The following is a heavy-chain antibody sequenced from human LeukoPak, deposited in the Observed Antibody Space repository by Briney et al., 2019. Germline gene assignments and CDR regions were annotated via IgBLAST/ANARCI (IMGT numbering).Heavy chain of an antibody. Sequence: PGGSLRLSCAASGFTFSSYAMRWVRQAPGKGLEWVAVISYDGSNKYYADSVKGRFTISRDNSKNTLYLQMNSLRAEDTAVYYCARDLRYCSSTSCYHRPGYWGQGTLVTVSS. J-gene: IGHJ4*02. CDR2: ISYDGSNK. CDR1: GFTFSSYA. V-gene: IGHV3-30-3*01. CDR3: ARDLRYCSSTSCYHRPGY. D-gene: IGHD2-2*01.